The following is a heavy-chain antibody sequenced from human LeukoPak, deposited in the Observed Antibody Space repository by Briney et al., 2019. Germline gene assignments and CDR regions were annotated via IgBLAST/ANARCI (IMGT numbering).Heavy chain of an antibody. V-gene: IGHV3-30*02. CDR1: GFTFSXXX. Sequence: GGSLRLSCAASGFTFSXXXXXXXXXXXXXXXEWVAFIRYDGSNKYYADSVKGRFTISRDNSKNTLYLQMNSLRAEDTAVYYCAKASVTQRYYWGQGTLVTVSS. D-gene: IGHD4-17*01. CDR3: AKASVTQRYY. J-gene: IGHJ4*02. CDR2: IRYDGSNK.